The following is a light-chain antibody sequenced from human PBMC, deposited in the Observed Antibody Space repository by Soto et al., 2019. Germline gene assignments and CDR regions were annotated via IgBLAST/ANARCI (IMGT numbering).Light chain of an antibody. Sequence: EIVLTQSPGTLSLSPGERASLSCRASQSVSSTYLAWYQQKPGQAPRLLIYATSTRATGIPDRFSGSGSGTDFTLTISRLEPEDSAVYYCQQYGRSLWTFGQGTKVEIK. J-gene: IGKJ1*01. CDR2: ATS. CDR1: QSVSSTY. V-gene: IGKV3-20*01. CDR3: QQYGRSLWT.